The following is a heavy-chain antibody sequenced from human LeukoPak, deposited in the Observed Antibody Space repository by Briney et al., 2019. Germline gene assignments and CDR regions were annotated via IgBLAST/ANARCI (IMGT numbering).Heavy chain of an antibody. V-gene: IGHV3-74*01. CDR3: VRDLLWFGGHKNAY. CDR2: INREGKRT. D-gene: IGHD3-10*01. Sequence: GECLRHSCAAPRFTLSNHWIHWVRQARGRVLGLDSRINREGKRTTYADCVKGRCTSPRDNAMNTLYLQMNSLRAEDTAVYYCVRDLLWFGGHKNAYWGQGTLVTVSS. CDR1: RFTLSNHW. J-gene: IGHJ4*02.